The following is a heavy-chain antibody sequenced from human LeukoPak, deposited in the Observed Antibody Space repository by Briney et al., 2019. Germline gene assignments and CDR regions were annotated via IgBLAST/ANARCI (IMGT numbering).Heavy chain of an antibody. CDR1: GFTFTTYW. J-gene: IGHJ6*03. CDR2: INSDGSST. V-gene: IGHV3-74*01. CDR3: ARVGSLHGYRWAYYMDV. Sequence: PGGSLRLSCAASGFTFTTYWMSWVRQLPGKGLVWVSRINSDGSSTSYADSVKGRFTISRDNAKNTLYLQMNSLRAEDTAVYYCARVGSLHGYRWAYYMDVWGKGTTVTVSS. D-gene: IGHD5-24*01.